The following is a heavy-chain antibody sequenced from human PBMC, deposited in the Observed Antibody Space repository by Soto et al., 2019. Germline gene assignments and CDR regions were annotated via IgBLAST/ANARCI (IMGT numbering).Heavy chain of an antibody. V-gene: IGHV3-33*06. Sequence: GGSLRLSCAASGFTFSSYGMHWVRQAPGKGLEWVAVIWYDGSNKYYADSVKGRFTISRDNSRNTLYLQINSLRAEDTAIYYCAKGGQYNSRSRIDYWGQGTLVTVSS. CDR3: AKGGQYNSRSRIDY. D-gene: IGHD3-22*01. CDR1: GFTFSSYG. CDR2: IWYDGSNK. J-gene: IGHJ4*02.